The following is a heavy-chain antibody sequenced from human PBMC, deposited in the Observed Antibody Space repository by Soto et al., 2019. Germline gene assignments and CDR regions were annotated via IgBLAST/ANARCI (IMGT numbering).Heavy chain of an antibody. CDR2: IGTAGDP. CDR1: GFTFSSYD. CDR3: ARGSYSSSWYIDNYYYGMDV. J-gene: IGHJ6*02. V-gene: IGHV3-13*05. Sequence: RLSCAASGFTFSSYDMHWVRQATGKGLEWVSAIGTAGDPYYPGSVKGRFTISRENAKNSLYLQMNSLRAGDTAVYYCARGSYSSSWYIDNYYYGMDVWGQGTTVTVSS. D-gene: IGHD6-13*01.